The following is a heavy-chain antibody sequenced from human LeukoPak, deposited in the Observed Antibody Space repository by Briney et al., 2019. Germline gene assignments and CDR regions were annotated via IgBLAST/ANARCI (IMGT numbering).Heavy chain of an antibody. CDR3: AKGGGLRAGGTYRIDY. D-gene: IGHD1-1*01. V-gene: IGHV3-23*01. CDR1: GFSFTSYA. J-gene: IGHJ4*02. CDR2: ISASGSNP. Sequence: PGGSLRLSCAASGFSFTSYAMSWVRQAPGKGLEWVSSISASGSNPNYADSVQGRFTFSRDNSKNTLYLQMNSLRAEDTAVYYCAKGGGLRAGGTYRIDYWGQGTLVAVSS.